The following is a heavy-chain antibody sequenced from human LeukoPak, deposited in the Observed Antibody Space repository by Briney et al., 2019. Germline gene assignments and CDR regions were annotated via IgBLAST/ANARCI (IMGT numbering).Heavy chain of an antibody. D-gene: IGHD3-22*01. CDR2: IHYSGST. CDR3: VRGFYDSSGLSSPFDY. V-gene: IGHV4-59*01. CDR1: GGSISSNY. Sequence: SETLSLTCTVSGGSISSNYWNWIGQPPGKALEWIEYIHYSGSTNYNPSLKSRVTISVDTSKNQLSLKLNSVTAADTAVYYCVRGFYDSSGLSSPFDYWGQGTLVTVSS. J-gene: IGHJ4*02.